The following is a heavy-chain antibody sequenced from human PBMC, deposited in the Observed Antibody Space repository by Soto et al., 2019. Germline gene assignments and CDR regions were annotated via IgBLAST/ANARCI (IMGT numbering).Heavy chain of an antibody. CDR1: GGTFSSYA. CDR2: IIPIFGTA. Sequence: EASVKVSCKASGGTFSSYAISWVRQAPGQGLEWMGGIIPIFGTANCAQKFQGRVTITADESTSTAYMELSSLRSEDTAVYYCARGMGNSYGYSFDYWGQGTLVTVSS. J-gene: IGHJ4*02. D-gene: IGHD5-18*01. CDR3: ARGMGNSYGYSFDY. V-gene: IGHV1-69*13.